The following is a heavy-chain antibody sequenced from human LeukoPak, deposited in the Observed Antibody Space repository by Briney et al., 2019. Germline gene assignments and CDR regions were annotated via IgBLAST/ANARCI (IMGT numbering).Heavy chain of an antibody. CDR1: GGSISTYY. Sequence: PSETLSLTCTVSGGSISTYYWVWIRQSPGKELEWIGYVSYSGNTNYNPSLKSRVTISVDTSKNQLSLKLSSMTAADTAVYYCARAGYCSATSCQWVPLVWGQGTTVTVSS. CDR2: VSYSGNT. J-gene: IGHJ6*02. V-gene: IGHV4-59*01. CDR3: ARAGYCSATSCQWVPLV. D-gene: IGHD6-19*01.